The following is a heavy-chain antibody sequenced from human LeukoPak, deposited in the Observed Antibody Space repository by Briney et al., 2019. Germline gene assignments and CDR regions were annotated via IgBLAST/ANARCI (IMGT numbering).Heavy chain of an antibody. CDR2: ISGSGGST. J-gene: IGHJ3*02. V-gene: IGHV3-23*01. CDR3: ARAKQVYDVFDI. Sequence: PGGSLRLSCAASGFSFSSYGMSWVRQAPGKGLEWVSAISGSGGSTYYADSVKGRFTISRDNAKNSLYLQMNSLRAEDTAVYYCARAKQVYDVFDIWGQGTMVTVSS. CDR1: GFSFSSYG. D-gene: IGHD6-6*01.